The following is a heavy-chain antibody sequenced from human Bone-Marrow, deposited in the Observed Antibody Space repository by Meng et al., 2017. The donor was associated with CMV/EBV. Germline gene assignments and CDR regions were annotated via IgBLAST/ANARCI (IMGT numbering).Heavy chain of an antibody. D-gene: IGHD2-21*01. V-gene: IGHV3-21*01. CDR3: ARDTVYCGGDCPPAFDI. CDR1: GFTFSSYS. J-gene: IGHJ3*02. CDR2: ISSSSSYI. Sequence: GESLKISCAASGFTFSSYSMNWVRQAPGKGLEWVSSISSSSSYIYYADSVKGRFTISRDNAKNSLYLQMNSLRAEDTAVYYCARDTVYCGGDCPPAFDIWGQGTRVTVSS.